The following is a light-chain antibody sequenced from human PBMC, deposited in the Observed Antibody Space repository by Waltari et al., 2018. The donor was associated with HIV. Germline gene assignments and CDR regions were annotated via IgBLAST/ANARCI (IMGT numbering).Light chain of an antibody. V-gene: IGKV3-15*01. CDR1: QSVSSN. CDR2: GAS. J-gene: IGKJ4*01. Sequence: EIVMTQSPATLSVFPGERATLSCGASQSVSSNLAWYQQKPGQAPRLLIYGASTSATGIPARFSGSGSGTEFTLTISSLQSEDFAVYYCQQYNNWPPLTFGGGTKVEIK. CDR3: QQYNNWPPLT.